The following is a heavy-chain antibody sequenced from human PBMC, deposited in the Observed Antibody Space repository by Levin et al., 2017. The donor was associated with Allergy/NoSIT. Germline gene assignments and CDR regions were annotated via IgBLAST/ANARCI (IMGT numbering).Heavy chain of an antibody. CDR3: ARLGAAASPTRGGWYFDL. Sequence: GGSLRLSCAASGFTFSDYYMSWIRQAPGKGLEWVSYISSSGSTIYYADSVKGRFTISRDNAKNSLYLQMNSLRAEDTAVYYCARLGAAASPTRGGWYFDLWGRGTLVTVSS. D-gene: IGHD6-13*01. CDR1: GFTFSDYY. J-gene: IGHJ2*01. V-gene: IGHV3-11*01. CDR2: ISSSGSTI.